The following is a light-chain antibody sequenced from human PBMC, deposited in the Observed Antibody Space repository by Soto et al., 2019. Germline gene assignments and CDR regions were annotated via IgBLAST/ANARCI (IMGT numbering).Light chain of an antibody. V-gene: IGKV1-27*01. CDR3: QNYNSAPFT. Sequence: DIQMTQSPSSLSASVGDRVTITCRASQGIANNLAWYQQKPGKVPKLLIYAASALQPGVPSRFSGSGSGTDFTLTISSLQPEDVETYYCQNYNSAPFTFGGGTKVEIK. CDR2: AAS. CDR1: QGIANN. J-gene: IGKJ4*01.